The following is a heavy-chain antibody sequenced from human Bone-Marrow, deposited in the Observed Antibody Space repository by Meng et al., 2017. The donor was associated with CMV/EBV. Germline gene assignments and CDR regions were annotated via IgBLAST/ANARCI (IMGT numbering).Heavy chain of an antibody. J-gene: IGHJ4*02. CDR1: GGTFSRYT. CDR3: ARDSSGSYYGH. D-gene: IGHD1-26*01. V-gene: IGHV1-69*04. Sequence: SVKVSCKASGGTFSRYTISWVRQAPGQGLEWMGRIIPAVAIANYAQKFQGRVTITADKSTNTAYMELSSLRSEDTAVYYCARDSSGSYYGHWGQGTLVTVSS. CDR2: IIPAVAIA.